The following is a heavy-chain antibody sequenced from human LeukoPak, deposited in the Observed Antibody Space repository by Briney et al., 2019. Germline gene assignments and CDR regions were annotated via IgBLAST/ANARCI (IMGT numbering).Heavy chain of an antibody. Sequence: GGSLRLSCAASGFTFSGYAMHWVRQAPGKGLEWVAVISYDGSNEYYADSVKGRFTISRDNSKNTLYLQMNSLRVEDTAVYYCAKGGYRYGCEDYWGQGTLVTVSS. J-gene: IGHJ4*02. CDR2: ISYDGSNE. CDR1: GFTFSGYA. D-gene: IGHD5-18*01. CDR3: AKGGYRYGCEDY. V-gene: IGHV3-30-3*01.